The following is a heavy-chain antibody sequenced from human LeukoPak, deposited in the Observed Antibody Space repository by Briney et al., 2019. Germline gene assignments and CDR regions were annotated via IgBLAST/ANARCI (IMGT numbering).Heavy chain of an antibody. V-gene: IGHV4-59*08. CDR1: GGSISGYY. CDR3: ARLTWDTTMVRYYFDF. CDR2: IYYTGST. Sequence: SETLSLTCTVSGGSISGYYWNWIRQPPGKGLEWIGYIYYTGSTSYNPSLKSRVTISLDTSKNQFSLKLSSVTAADTAVYYCARLTWDTTMVRYYFDFWGQGTLVTVSS. D-gene: IGHD5-18*01. J-gene: IGHJ4*02.